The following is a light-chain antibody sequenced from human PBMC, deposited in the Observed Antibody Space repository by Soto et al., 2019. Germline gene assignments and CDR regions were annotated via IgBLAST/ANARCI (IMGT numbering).Light chain of an antibody. CDR1: QGISSW. CDR2: AAS. Sequence: DIQLTQSPSSVSASVGDRVTITCRASQGISSWLARYQQKPGKAPKLLIYAASSLQSGVPSRFSGSESVTDFTLTISSLQPEEFANYYCQQANSFPYTFGQGTKLEIK. CDR3: QQANSFPYT. V-gene: IGKV1-12*01. J-gene: IGKJ2*01.